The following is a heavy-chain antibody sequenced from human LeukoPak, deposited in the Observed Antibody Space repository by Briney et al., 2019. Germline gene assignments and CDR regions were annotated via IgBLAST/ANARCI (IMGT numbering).Heavy chain of an antibody. J-gene: IGHJ4*02. CDR3: ARHLSSTGGCCYVDY. D-gene: IGHD2-2*01. V-gene: IGHV5-51*01. Sequence: LGESLKISCTTSGYSFTTYWIGWVRQVAGKDLEWMGTIYPGDSDTRYSPSFEGQVTISADKSTSTAYLQWSSLKASDTATYYCARHLSSTGGCCYVDYWGQGTLVTVSS. CDR2: IYPGDSDT. CDR1: GYSFTTYW.